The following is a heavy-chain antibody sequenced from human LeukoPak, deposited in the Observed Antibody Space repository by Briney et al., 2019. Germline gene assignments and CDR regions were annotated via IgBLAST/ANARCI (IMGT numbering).Heavy chain of an antibody. CDR2: IYYSGST. CDR1: GGSISSGDYY. J-gene: IGHJ4*02. V-gene: IGHV4-30-4*01. D-gene: IGHD3-22*01. CDR3: ARDKWIGNYYDSSGYYYFDY. Sequence: SETLSLTCTVSGGSISSGDYYWSWIRQPPGKGLEWIGYIYYSGSTHYNPSLKSRVTISVDTSKNQFSLKLSSVTAADTAVYYCARDKWIGNYYDSSGYYYFDYWGQGTLVTVSS.